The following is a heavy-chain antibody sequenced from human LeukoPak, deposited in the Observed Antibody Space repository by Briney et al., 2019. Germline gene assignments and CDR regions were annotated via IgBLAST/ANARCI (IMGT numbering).Heavy chain of an antibody. CDR3: ARDPYSGGYSSYYYYYMDV. CDR1: GFTFSSYT. Sequence: GGSLRLSCEASGFTFSSYTMNWVRQAPGKGLEWVSSITYSSSYIYSADSVKGRFTISRDTAKNSLYLQMNSLRAEDTAVYYCARDPYSGGYSSYYYYYMDVWGKGTTVTVSS. V-gene: IGHV3-21*01. CDR2: ITYSSSYI. J-gene: IGHJ6*03. D-gene: IGHD1-26*01.